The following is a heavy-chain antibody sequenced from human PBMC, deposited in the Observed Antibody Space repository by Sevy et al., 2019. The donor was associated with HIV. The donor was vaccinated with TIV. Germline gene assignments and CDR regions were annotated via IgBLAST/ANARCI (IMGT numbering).Heavy chain of an antibody. CDR1: GFSFSSYW. D-gene: IGHD1-26*01. CDR3: AKDRAYRGSRSYFDY. V-gene: IGHV3-7*03. CDR2: IKQDEGEK. J-gene: IGHJ4*02. Sequence: GGSLRLSCAASGFSFSSYWMHWVRQAPGKGLEGVANIKQDEGEKYYVASGKGRFTISRDNAKNSVYLQMNSLRAEETAVYYCAKDRAYRGSRSYFDYWGQGTLVTVSS.